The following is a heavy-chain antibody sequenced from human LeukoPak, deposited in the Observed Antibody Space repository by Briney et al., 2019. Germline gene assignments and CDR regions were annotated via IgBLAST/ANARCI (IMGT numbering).Heavy chain of an antibody. V-gene: IGHV4-59*01. Sequence: SETLSLTCTVSGGSISNFYWSWIRQSPGKGPEWIGYIHYSGSTNYNPSLKSRVTISVDTSKNQFSLKLSSVTAADTAVYYCATHPPRFCSGGTCSDYWGQGTLVTVSS. D-gene: IGHD2-15*01. CDR1: GGSISNFY. CDR2: IHYSGST. J-gene: IGHJ4*02. CDR3: ATHPPRFCSGGTCSDY.